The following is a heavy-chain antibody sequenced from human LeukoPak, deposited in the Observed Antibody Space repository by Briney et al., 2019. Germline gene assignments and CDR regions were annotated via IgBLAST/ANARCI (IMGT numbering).Heavy chain of an antibody. V-gene: IGHV4-34*01. CDR2: INHSGST. J-gene: IGHJ6*02. Sequence: PAETLSLTCAVYGGSFSGYYWSWIRQPPGKGLEWIGEINHSGSTNYNPSLKSRVTISVDTSKNQFSLKLSSVIAADTAVYYCARVVGSWYQYYYGMDVWGQGTTVTVSS. CDR1: GGSFSGYY. D-gene: IGHD6-13*01. CDR3: ARVVGSWYQYYYGMDV.